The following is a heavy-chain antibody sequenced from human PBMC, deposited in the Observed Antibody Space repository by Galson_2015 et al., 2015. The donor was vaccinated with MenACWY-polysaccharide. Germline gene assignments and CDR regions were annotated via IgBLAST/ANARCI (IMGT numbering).Heavy chain of an antibody. Sequence: SLRLSCAASGFILSSHGMHWVRRAPGKGLEWVAVISDDGSNKYYADSVKGRFTISRDNFKNTLYLQMNSLRAEDTAVYYCAKGDSSCWNGLCAVDYWGQGTLVTVSS. CDR2: ISDDGSNK. J-gene: IGHJ4*02. D-gene: IGHD3-22*01. CDR1: GFILSSHG. V-gene: IGHV3-30*18. CDR3: AKGDSSCWNGLCAVDY.